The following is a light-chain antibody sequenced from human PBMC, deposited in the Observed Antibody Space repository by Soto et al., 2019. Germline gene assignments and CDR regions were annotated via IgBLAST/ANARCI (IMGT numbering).Light chain of an antibody. V-gene: IGKV3-15*01. Sequence: EIVLTQSPATLSVSPGGRATLSCRASQGVMYDLAWYQQKPGQAPRLLVYGAYTRATDAPPRFLGSGSGREFSLTISSLLSEDCATYYFQRYRSCPRAFGQGARVQIK. J-gene: IGKJ1*01. CDR1: QGVMYD. CDR2: GAY. CDR3: QRYRSCPRA.